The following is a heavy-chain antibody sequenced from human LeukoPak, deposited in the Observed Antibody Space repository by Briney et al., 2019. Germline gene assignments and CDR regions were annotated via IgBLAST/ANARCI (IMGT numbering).Heavy chain of an antibody. CDR3: ARVWSMVVTYDH. V-gene: IGHV3-11*04. CDR2: ISSSGSTI. CDR1: GFTFSDYY. Sequence: GGSLRLSCAASGFTFSDYYMSWTRQAPGKGLEWVSYISSSGSTIYYADSVKGRFTISRDNAKNSLYLQMNSLRAEDTAVYYCARVWSMVVTYDHWGQGTLVTVSS. J-gene: IGHJ4*02. D-gene: IGHD4/OR15-4a*01.